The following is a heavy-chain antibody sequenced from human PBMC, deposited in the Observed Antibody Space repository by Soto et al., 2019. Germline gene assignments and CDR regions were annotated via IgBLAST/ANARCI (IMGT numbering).Heavy chain of an antibody. D-gene: IGHD4-17*01. Sequence: EVQLVESGGGLVQPGRSLRLSCAASGFTFDAYTMHWVLQAPGKGLEWLSGISWNSGDIGYADSVKGRFTISSDNAKNSLYMQMNSLRAEDTALYYCATGATVTTLGSVYSFDHWGQGTLVTVSS. J-gene: IGHJ4*02. V-gene: IGHV3-9*01. CDR3: ATGATVTTLGSVYSFDH. CDR1: GFTFDAYT. CDR2: ISWNSGDI.